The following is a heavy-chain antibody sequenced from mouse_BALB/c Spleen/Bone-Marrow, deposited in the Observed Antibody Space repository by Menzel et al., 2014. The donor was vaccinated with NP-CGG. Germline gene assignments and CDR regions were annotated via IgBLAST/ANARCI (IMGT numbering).Heavy chain of an antibody. J-gene: IGHJ3*01. D-gene: IGHD2-1*01. Sequence: LVEPGASVKMSCKASGYTFTSYNMHWLKQTPGQGLEWIGAFYPGNGDTSYNQKFKGRATLTADKSSSTVYMQLSSLTFEDSAVYYCARSEYGNYPWFAYWGQGTLVTVSA. CDR2: FYPGNGDT. V-gene: IGHV1-12*01. CDR3: ARSEYGNYPWFAY. CDR1: GYTFTSYN.